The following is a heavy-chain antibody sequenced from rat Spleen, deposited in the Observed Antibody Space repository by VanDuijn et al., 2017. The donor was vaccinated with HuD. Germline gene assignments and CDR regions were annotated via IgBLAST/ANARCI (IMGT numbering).Heavy chain of an antibody. CDR1: GFTFSNYD. J-gene: IGHJ2*01. D-gene: IGHD1-1*01. V-gene: IGHV5-25*01. CDR2: ITNTGITP. CDR3: TKGGNYDLDY. Sequence: EVQLMESGGGLEQPGRSMKLSCAASGFTFSNYDMAWVRQAPGKGLEWVASITNTGITPYYLNSVKGRFTISRENAGSTLYLQMNSLRSEDTATYYCTKGGNYDLDYWGQGVMVTVSS.